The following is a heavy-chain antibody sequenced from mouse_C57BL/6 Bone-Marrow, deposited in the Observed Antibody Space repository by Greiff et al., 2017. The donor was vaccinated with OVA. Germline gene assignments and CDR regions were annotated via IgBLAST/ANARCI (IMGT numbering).Heavy chain of an antibody. CDR1: GFSLTSYG. Sequence: QVQLKQSGPGLVQPSQSLSITCTVSGFSLTSYGVHWVRQSPGKGLEWLGVIWSGGSTDCNAAFISRLSISKDNSKSQVFFKMNSLQADDTAIYYCASFAYWGQGTLVTVSA. CDR3: ASFAY. J-gene: IGHJ3*01. V-gene: IGHV2-2*01. CDR2: IWSGGST.